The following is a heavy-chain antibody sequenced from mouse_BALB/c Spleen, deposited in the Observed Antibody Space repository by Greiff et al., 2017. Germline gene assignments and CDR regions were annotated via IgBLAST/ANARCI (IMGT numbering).Heavy chain of an antibody. J-gene: IGHJ3*01. CDR2: ISSGGGST. Sequence: EVKVVESGGGLVKPGGSLKLSCAASGFAFSSYDMSWVRQTPEKRLEWVAYISSGGGSTYYPDTVKGRFTISRDNAKNTLYLQMSSLKSEDTAMYYCARWDYDGFAYWGQGTLVTVSA. V-gene: IGHV5-12-1*01. D-gene: IGHD2-4*01. CDR1: GFAFSSYD. CDR3: ARWDYDGFAY.